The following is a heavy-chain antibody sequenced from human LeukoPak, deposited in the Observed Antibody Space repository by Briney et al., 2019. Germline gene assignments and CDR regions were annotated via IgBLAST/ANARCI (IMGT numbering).Heavy chain of an antibody. J-gene: IGHJ6*03. Sequence: GGSLRLSCAAPGFTFRSYRMSWVRQAPGKGLEWVANIKEDANEEYYVDSVRGRFIISRDNAKNSLFLQMYSLRADDTAVYYCARAGYCTSNSCYSPNFYYMDVWGKGTTVAVSS. CDR3: ARAGYCTSNSCYSPNFYYMDV. V-gene: IGHV3-7*01. D-gene: IGHD2-2*01. CDR2: IKEDANEE. CDR1: GFTFRSYR.